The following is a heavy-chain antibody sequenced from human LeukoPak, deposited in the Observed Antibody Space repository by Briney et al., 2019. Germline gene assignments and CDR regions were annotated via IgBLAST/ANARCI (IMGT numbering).Heavy chain of an antibody. Sequence: ASVKVSCKASGYTFTGYYMHWVRQAPGQGLEWMGWINPNSGGTNYAQKFQGRVTMTRDTSISTAYVELSRLRSDDTAVYYCARGELVGYCSSTSCPVGNWFDPWGQGTLVTVSS. CDR3: ARGELVGYCSSTSCPVGNWFDP. CDR2: INPNSGGT. D-gene: IGHD2-2*01. J-gene: IGHJ5*02. CDR1: GYTFTGYY. V-gene: IGHV1-2*02.